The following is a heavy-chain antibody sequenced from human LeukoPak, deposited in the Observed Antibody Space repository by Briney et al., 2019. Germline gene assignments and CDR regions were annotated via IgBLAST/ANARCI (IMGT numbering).Heavy chain of an antibody. V-gene: IGHV4-61*01. CDR3: ARDRVGATDY. CDR1: GGSISSSSYY. CDR2: IYYSGST. J-gene: IGHJ4*02. Sequence: SETLSLTCTVSGGSISSSSYYWSWIRQPPGKGLEWIGYIYYSGSTNYNPSLKSRVTISVDTSKNQSSLKLSSVTAAETAVYYCARDRVGATDYWGQGTLVTVSS. D-gene: IGHD1-26*01.